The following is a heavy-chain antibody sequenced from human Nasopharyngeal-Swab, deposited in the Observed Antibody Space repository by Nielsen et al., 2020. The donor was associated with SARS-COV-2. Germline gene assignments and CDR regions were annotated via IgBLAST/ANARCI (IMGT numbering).Heavy chain of an antibody. Sequence: GESLKISCAASGFTFSSYAMSWVRQAPGKGLEWVSAISGSGGSTYYADSVKGRFTISRDNSKNTLYLQMNSLRAEDTAVYYCAKDPYGSGSYSDYFDYWGQGTLVTVSS. V-gene: IGHV3-23*01. D-gene: IGHD3-10*01. CDR2: ISGSGGST. CDR3: AKDPYGSGSYSDYFDY. J-gene: IGHJ4*02. CDR1: GFTFSSYA.